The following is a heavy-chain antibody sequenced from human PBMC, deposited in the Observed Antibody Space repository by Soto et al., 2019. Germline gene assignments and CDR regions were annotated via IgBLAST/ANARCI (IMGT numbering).Heavy chain of an antibody. V-gene: IGHV3-7*01. Sequence: GGSLRLSCAASGFTFSSYAMSWVRQAPGKGLEWVANIKQDGSEKYYVDSVKGRFTISRDNAKNSLYLQMNSLRAEDTAVYYCARGRKWLPYGMDVWGQGTTVTVSS. D-gene: IGHD5-18*01. CDR3: ARGRKWLPYGMDV. J-gene: IGHJ6*02. CDR2: IKQDGSEK. CDR1: GFTFSSYA.